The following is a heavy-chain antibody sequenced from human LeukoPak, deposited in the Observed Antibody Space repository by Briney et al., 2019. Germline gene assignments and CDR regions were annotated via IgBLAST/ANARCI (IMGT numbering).Heavy chain of an antibody. Sequence: QPGGSLRLSCAASGFTFSSYAMTWVRQVPGKGLEWVAVISYDGSNKYYADSVKGRFTISRDNSKNTLYLQMNSLRAEDTAVYYCAKELGYGSGSPGAFDIWGQGTMVTVSS. D-gene: IGHD3-10*01. CDR3: AKELGYGSGSPGAFDI. CDR2: ISYDGSNK. V-gene: IGHV3-30*18. CDR1: GFTFSSYA. J-gene: IGHJ3*02.